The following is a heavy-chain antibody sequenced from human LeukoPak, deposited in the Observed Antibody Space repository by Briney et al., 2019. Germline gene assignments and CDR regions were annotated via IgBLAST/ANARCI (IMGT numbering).Heavy chain of an antibody. D-gene: IGHD1-26*01. J-gene: IGHJ4*02. CDR1: GFPFTDYV. CDR3: ARDPFLGGPDFLDY. Sequence: GRSLRLSCTVSGFPFTDYVIHWVRQAPGKGLEWVAVTSAGESIKSYSDSVRGRFTISRDNFKNILYLQMDSLGLEDTAVYFCARDPFLGGPDFLDYWGRGTLVTVSS. CDR2: TSAGESIK. V-gene: IGHV3-30*03.